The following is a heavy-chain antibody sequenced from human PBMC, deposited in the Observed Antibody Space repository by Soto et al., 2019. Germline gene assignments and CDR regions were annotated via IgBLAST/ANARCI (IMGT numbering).Heavy chain of an antibody. D-gene: IGHD2-15*01. CDR3: ARDLWWYLH. CDR2: ISAGSEGA. V-gene: IGHV3-23*01. CDR1: GFTFSSHA. Sequence: EVQLLESGGGLVQPGGALRLSCAASGFTFSSHAMSWVRQAPGKGLEGISSISAGSEGAYYADSVKGRFTISRDNSNTTLYLQMNSLRAEDTAVYYCARDLWWYLHWGQGTLVTVSS. J-gene: IGHJ4*02.